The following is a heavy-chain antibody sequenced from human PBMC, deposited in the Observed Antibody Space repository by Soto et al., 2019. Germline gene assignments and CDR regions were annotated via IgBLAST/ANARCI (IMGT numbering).Heavy chain of an antibody. CDR2: IYYSGST. CDR1: VGSISSSSYY. CDR3: ASPQRGMGIDY. D-gene: IGHD3-16*01. J-gene: IGHJ4*02. Sequence: AETLSLTCIVSVGSISSSSYYWGWIRQPPGKGLEWIGSIYYSGSTYYNPSLKSRVTISVDTSKNQFSLKLSSVTAADTAVYYCASPQRGMGIDYWGQGTLVTVSS. V-gene: IGHV4-39*01.